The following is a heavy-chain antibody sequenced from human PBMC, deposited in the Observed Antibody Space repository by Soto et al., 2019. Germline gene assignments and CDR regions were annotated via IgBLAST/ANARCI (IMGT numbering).Heavy chain of an antibody. J-gene: IGHJ4*02. V-gene: IGHV3-23*01. D-gene: IGHD1-7*01. CDR3: AKDRRAGGNYGFYSDF. Sequence: EVQLLESGGGLVQPGGSLRLSCAASGFTFSSYGMHWVRQVPGKGLEWVSFSSATGAGTYYADSVKGRFTISRDNSKNTLYLLMTSLRADDTAVYYCAKDRRAGGNYGFYSDFWGQGALVIVSS. CDR2: SSATGAGT. CDR1: GFTFSSYG.